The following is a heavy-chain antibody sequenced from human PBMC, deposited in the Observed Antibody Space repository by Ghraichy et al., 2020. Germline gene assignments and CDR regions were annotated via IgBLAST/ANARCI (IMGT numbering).Heavy chain of an antibody. Sequence: VGSLRLSCAASGFAFGTFGMSWVRQAPGKGLEWVSTIRESGRNTYYAVSVKGRFTISRDASRNTLYLEMNSLRAEDTAIYYCARGIYDLDNWGQGTLVTVSS. CDR1: GFAFGTFG. CDR3: ARGIYDLDN. CDR2: IRESGRNT. J-gene: IGHJ4*02. V-gene: IGHV3-23*01. D-gene: IGHD3-3*01.